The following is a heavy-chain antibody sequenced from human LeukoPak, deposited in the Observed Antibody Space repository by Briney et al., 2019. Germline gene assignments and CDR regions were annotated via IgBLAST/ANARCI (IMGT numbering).Heavy chain of an antibody. V-gene: IGHV3-48*03. J-gene: IGHJ4*02. D-gene: IGHD6-13*01. CDR1: GFTFKSYE. CDR2: ISGGGSTI. Sequence: GGSLRPSCAASGFTFKSYEMNWVRQAPGKGLEWLSYISGGGSTIYYADSVKGRFTISRDNAKGSLYLHLSSLSAEDTAVYYCARGESSWYFDNWRQGTLVTVSS. CDR3: ARGESSWYFDN.